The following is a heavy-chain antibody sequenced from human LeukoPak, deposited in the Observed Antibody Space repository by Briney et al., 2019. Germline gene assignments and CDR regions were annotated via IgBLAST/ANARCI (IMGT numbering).Heavy chain of an antibody. CDR1: GGSISSYY. J-gene: IGHJ6*03. CDR3: ARGPYCSSTSCYRYYYYYMDV. D-gene: IGHD2-2*01. Sequence: KTSETLSLTCTVSGGSISSYYWSWMRQPPGKGLEWIGYIYYSGSTNYNPSLESRVTISLDTSKNQFSLKLSSVTAADTAVYYRARGPYCSSTSCYRYYYYYMDVWGKGTTVTVSS. V-gene: IGHV4-59*01. CDR2: IYYSGST.